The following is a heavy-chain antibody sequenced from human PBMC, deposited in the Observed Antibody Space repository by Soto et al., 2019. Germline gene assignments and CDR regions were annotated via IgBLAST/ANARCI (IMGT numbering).Heavy chain of an antibody. V-gene: IGHV3-23*01. CDR1: GFTFSTYG. Sequence: EVQLLESGGGLVQPGGSLRLSCAASGFTFSTYGMSWVRQAPGKGLEWVSGISGSGGSTYYADSVKGRFTVSRDNSNNPLFVQMNSLSAEDTAVYYCARFSDTSETYRPFDYWGRGTLVTVSS. CDR2: ISGSGGST. CDR3: ARFSDTSETYRPFDY. J-gene: IGHJ4*02. D-gene: IGHD3-16*01.